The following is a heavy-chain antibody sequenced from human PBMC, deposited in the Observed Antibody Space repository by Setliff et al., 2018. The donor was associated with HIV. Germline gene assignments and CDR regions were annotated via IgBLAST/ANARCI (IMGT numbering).Heavy chain of an antibody. J-gene: IGHJ6*03. CDR1: GYSISSGYY. V-gene: IGHV4-38-2*01. Sequence: PSETLSLTCAVSGYSISSGYYWGWIRQPPGKGLEWIGSIYHSGSTYYNPSLKSRVTMSVDKSRNQFSLKVSSVTAADTAVYYCARVSITYWYSIPRDYYYYMDVWGEGTTVTVSS. CDR3: ARVSITYWYSIPRDYYYYMDV. D-gene: IGHD2-8*02. CDR2: IYHSGST.